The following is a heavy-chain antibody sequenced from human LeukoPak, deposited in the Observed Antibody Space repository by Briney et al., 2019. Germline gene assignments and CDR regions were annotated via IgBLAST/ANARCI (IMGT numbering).Heavy chain of an antibody. CDR1: GGSISSSSYY. CDR3: ARGTGYLGYYFDY. D-gene: IGHD1-26*01. CDR2: IYYSGST. Sequence: SETLSLTCTVSGGSISSSSYYWGWIRQPPGKGLEWIGSIYYSGSTYYNPSLKSRVTISVDTSKNQFSLKLSSVTAADTAVYYCARGTGYLGYYFDYWGQGTLVTVSS. V-gene: IGHV4-39*01. J-gene: IGHJ4*02.